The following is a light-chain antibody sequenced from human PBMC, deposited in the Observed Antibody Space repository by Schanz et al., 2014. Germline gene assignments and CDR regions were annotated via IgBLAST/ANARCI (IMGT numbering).Light chain of an antibody. Sequence: EIVLTQSPGTLSLSPGERATLSCRASQSVNGRFLAWYQQKPGQAPRLLIYNASKRATGIPDRFSGSGSGTDFTLSISRLEPEDFAVYYCQKFGSSPLTFGAGTKVEIK. CDR1: QSVNGRF. J-gene: IGKJ4*01. CDR3: QKFGSSPLT. V-gene: IGKV3-20*01. CDR2: NAS.